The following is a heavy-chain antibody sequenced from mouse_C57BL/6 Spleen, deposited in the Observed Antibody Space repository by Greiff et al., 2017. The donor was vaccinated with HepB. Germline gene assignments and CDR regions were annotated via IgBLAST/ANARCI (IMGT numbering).Heavy chain of an antibody. CDR1: GYAFSSYW. Sequence: QVQLQQSGAELVKPGASVKISCTASGYAFSSYWMNWVKQRPGKGLEWIGQIYPGDGDTNYNGKFKGKATLTADKSSSTAYMQLSSLTSEDSAVYFCARSTAQATRAMDYWGQGTSVTVSS. CDR2: IYPGDGDT. D-gene: IGHD3-2*02. CDR3: ARSTAQATRAMDY. V-gene: IGHV1-80*01. J-gene: IGHJ4*01.